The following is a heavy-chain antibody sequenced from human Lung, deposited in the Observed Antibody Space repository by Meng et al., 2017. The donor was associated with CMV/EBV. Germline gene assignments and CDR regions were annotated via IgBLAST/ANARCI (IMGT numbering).Heavy chain of an antibody. CDR1: GFTFSSYE. CDR3: ARVAAAGGGMDV. J-gene: IGHJ6*02. Sequence: ESXKISXAASGFTFSSYEMNWVRQAPGKGLEWVANINQDGSQKNYVDSVKGRFTISRDNAKNSLFLQMNSLRAEDTAVYYRARVAAAGGGMDVWGQGTTVXVSS. CDR2: INQDGSQK. V-gene: IGHV3-7*04. D-gene: IGHD6-13*01.